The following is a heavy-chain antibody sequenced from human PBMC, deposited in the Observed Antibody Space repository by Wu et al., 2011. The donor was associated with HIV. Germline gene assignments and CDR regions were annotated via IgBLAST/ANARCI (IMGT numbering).Heavy chain of an antibody. Sequence: QVQLVQSGSEVKKPGASVKISCKTSGYTFTSYDVNWVRQATGQGLEWMGWMNPNSGNTGYALRFQGRVSLTRDTSTNTAYLELSDLSSEDTAIYYCARAPPQHGSGLSYWGQGTRGHRLF. CDR1: GYTFTSYD. CDR3: ARAPPQHGSGLSY. CDR2: MNPNSGNT. D-gene: IGHD3-10*01. V-gene: IGHV1-8*01. J-gene: IGHJ4*02.